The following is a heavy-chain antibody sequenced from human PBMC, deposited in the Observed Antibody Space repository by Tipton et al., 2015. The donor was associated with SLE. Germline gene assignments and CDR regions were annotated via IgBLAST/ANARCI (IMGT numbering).Heavy chain of an antibody. J-gene: IGHJ3*02. Sequence: VQLVQSGGGLVQPGGSLRLSCEASGFTFSSYEMNWVRRVTGKGLEWISYVNTGGATMYADSVKGRFTISRDNSKNSLYLQMNSLTVGDTAVYYCAREEQQMTPDDAFDIWGQGTMVTVSS. CDR3: AREEQQMTPDDAFDI. CDR1: GFTFSSYE. CDR2: VNTGGATM. D-gene: IGHD6-13*01. V-gene: IGHV3-48*03.